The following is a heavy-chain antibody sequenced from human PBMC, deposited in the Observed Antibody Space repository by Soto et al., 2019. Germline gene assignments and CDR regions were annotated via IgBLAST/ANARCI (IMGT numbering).Heavy chain of an antibody. D-gene: IGHD2-8*01. V-gene: IGHV6-1*01. CDR2: TYYRSKWYS. Sequence: PSQTLSLTCAISGDSVSSDSVTWNWIRQSPSRGLEWLGRTYYRSKWYSDYALSVKSRVTINADMSKNQVSLQLNSVTPEDSAVYYCVRLIGNSWIDFPGQATLVTVSS. J-gene: IGHJ5*01. CDR1: GDSVSSDSVT. CDR3: VRLIGNSWIDF.